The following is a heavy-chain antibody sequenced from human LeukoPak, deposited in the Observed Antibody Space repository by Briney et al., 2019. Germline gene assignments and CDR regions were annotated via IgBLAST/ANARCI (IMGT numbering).Heavy chain of an antibody. CDR1: GYSFIGYD. CDR3: ALSLYHYNSSGYYPFDY. Sequence: GASVKVSCKASGYSFIGYDINWGRQATGQGLEWMGWMNPNSGNTGYAQELQGRVSMTRSTSISTAYMELSSLTSEDSAVYYCALSLYHYNSSGYYPFDYWGQGTLVTVSS. CDR2: MNPNSGNT. J-gene: IGHJ4*02. V-gene: IGHV1-8*01. D-gene: IGHD3-22*01.